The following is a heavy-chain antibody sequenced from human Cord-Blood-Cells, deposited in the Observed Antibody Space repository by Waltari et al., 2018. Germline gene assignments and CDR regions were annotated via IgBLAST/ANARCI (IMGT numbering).Heavy chain of an antibody. CDR3: ARGVGCTNGVCYTGAFDI. J-gene: IGHJ3*02. CDR1: VGSFSGSY. CDR2: INHSGST. V-gene: IGHV4-34*01. D-gene: IGHD2-8*01. Sequence: QVQLQQWGAGLLKPSETLSLTSAVYVGSFSGSYWSWLRQPPGKGLEWIGEINHSGSTNYNPSLKSRVTISVDTSKNQFSLKLSSVTAADTAVYYCARGVGCTNGVCYTGAFDIWGQGTMVTVSS.